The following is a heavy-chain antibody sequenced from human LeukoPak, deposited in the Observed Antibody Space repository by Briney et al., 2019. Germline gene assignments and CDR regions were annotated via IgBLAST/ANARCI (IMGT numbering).Heavy chain of an antibody. CDR2: ISGSGGST. CDR3: ARRKLIGGYSYDYGEDYFDY. CDR1: GFTFSSYA. D-gene: IGHD5-18*01. V-gene: IGHV3-23*01. Sequence: SGGSLRLSCAASGFTFSSYAMSWVRQAPGKGLEWVSAISGSGGSTYYADSVKGRFTISRDNSKNTLYLQMNSLTTDDTAVYFCARRKLIGGYSYDYGEDYFDYWGQGSLVTVSS. J-gene: IGHJ4*02.